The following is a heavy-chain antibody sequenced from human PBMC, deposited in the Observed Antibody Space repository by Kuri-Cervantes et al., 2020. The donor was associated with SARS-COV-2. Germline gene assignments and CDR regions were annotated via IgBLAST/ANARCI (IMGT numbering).Heavy chain of an antibody. J-gene: IGHJ3*02. CDR2: IYHSGST. V-gene: IGHV4-4*02. CDR1: GGSISSSNW. Sequence: GSLRLSCAVPGGSISSSNWWSWVRQPPGKGLEWIGEIYHSGSTNYNPSLKSRVTISVDKSKNQFSLKLSSVTAADTAVYYCARDTGYCGGDCSAFDIWGQGTMVTVSS. D-gene: IGHD2-21*02. CDR3: ARDTGYCGGDCSAFDI.